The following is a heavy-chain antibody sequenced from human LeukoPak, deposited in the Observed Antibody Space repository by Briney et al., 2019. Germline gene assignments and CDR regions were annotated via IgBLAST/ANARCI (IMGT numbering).Heavy chain of an antibody. Sequence: GGSLRPSCAASGFTFSDYYMTWIRQAPGKGLEWISYISGSSSSIDYADSVKGRFTISRDNAKNSLYLQMNSLRAEDTAVYYCARDKAVTTEVTQYFQHWGQGTLVTVSS. CDR3: ARDKAVTTEVTQYFQH. CDR2: ISGSSSSI. V-gene: IGHV3-11*01. CDR1: GFTFSDYY. D-gene: IGHD4-11*01. J-gene: IGHJ1*01.